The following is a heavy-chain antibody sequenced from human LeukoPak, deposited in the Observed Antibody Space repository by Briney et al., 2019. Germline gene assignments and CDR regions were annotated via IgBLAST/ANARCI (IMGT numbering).Heavy chain of an antibody. CDR3: ARGLNYYDSSGYPDY. CDR2: IYHSGST. Sequence: SETLSLTCTVSGYSISSGYYWGWIRQPPGKGLEWIGSIYHSGSTYYNPSLKSRVTISVDTSKNQFSLKLSSVTAADTAVYYCARGLNYYDSSGYPDYWGQGTLVTVSS. CDR1: GYSISSGYY. D-gene: IGHD3-22*01. J-gene: IGHJ4*02. V-gene: IGHV4-38-2*02.